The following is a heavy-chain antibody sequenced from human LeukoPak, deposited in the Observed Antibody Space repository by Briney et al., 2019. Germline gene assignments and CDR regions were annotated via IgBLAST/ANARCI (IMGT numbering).Heavy chain of an antibody. V-gene: IGHV4-59*01. J-gene: IGHJ3*02. CDR2: IYYSGST. CDR1: GGSISSYY. D-gene: IGHD3-22*01. Sequence: PSETLSLTCTVSGGSISSYYWSWIRQPPGKGLEWIGYIYYSGSTNYNPSLKSRVTISVDTSKNQFSLRLSSVTAADTAVYYCAREVIYDSSGYYAHDAFDIWGQGTMVTVSS. CDR3: AREVIYDSSGYYAHDAFDI.